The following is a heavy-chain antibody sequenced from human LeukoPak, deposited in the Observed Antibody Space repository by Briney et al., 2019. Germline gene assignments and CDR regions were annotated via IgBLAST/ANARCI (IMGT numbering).Heavy chain of an antibody. V-gene: IGHV3-74*01. CDR1: GFRFSYYW. CDR2: MKTDGSTI. Sequence: GGSLRLSCAASGFRFSYYWMYWVRQGPGKGPVWVSRMKTDGSTIEYADSVKGRFTISRDNAKNTLFLQMSSLRVEDTAVYYCARGADHGGSYYPDWGQGTRVTVSS. J-gene: IGHJ4*02. D-gene: IGHD3-10*01. CDR3: ARGADHGGSYYPD.